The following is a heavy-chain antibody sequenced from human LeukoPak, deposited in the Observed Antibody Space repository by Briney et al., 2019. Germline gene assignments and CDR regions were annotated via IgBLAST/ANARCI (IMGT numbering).Heavy chain of an antibody. CDR1: GGSISSYY. CDR2: IYYSGST. V-gene: IGHV4-39*07. Sequence: PSETLSLTCTVSGGSISSYYWGWIRQPPGKGLEWIGSIYYSGSTYYNPSLKSRVTISVDTSKNQFSLKLSSVTAADTAVYYCAGSDSSSWYEYFDYWGQGTLVTVSS. J-gene: IGHJ4*02. CDR3: AGSDSSSWYEYFDY. D-gene: IGHD6-13*01.